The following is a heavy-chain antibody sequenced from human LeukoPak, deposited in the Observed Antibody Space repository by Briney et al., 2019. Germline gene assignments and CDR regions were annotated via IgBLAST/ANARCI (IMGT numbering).Heavy chain of an antibody. CDR3: ARDRKIGDCTNGVCHNGYYYYGMDV. D-gene: IGHD2-8*01. CDR1: GGTFSSYA. CDR2: IIPILGIA. Sequence: GASVKVSCKASGGTFSSYAISWVRQAPGQGLEWMGRIIPILGIANYAQKFQGRVTITADKSTSTAYMELSSLRSEDTAVYYCARDRKIGDCTNGVCHNGYYYYGMDVWGQGTTVTVSS. V-gene: IGHV1-69*04. J-gene: IGHJ6*02.